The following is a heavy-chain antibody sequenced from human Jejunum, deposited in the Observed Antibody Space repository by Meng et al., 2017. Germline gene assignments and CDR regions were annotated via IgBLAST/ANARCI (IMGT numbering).Heavy chain of an antibody. CDR2: VYHSGST. CDR1: GGSIESNNW. CDR3: ARADYVRYFDL. Sequence: QVQRQEPGPGLVKPSATLSLTCAVSGGSIESNNWWTWIRQPPGQGLEWIGEVYHSGSTHYNPSLQSRVTISIDNSKNRFSLSLNSVTAADTAIYYCARADYVRYFDLWGRGTLVTVSS. D-gene: IGHD3-10*02. J-gene: IGHJ2*01. V-gene: IGHV4-4*02.